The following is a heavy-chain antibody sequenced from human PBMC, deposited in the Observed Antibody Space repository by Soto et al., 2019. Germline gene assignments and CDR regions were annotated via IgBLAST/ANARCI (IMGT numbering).Heavy chain of an antibody. CDR3: IIEMDAGGLDN. CDR2: IYWNSARI. J-gene: IGHJ4*02. D-gene: IGHD3-16*01. V-gene: IGHV3-9*01. Sequence: EVRLVESGGGSVQPGMSLRLSCVGSAFNIPDRAMHWVLQAPGKGLGWFSGIYWNSARIDYADSVKGRFTISSDNAKNSLYLQMNRLKTEDTAFYSCIIEMDAGGLDNWGQGTLVTVAS. CDR1: AFNIPDRA.